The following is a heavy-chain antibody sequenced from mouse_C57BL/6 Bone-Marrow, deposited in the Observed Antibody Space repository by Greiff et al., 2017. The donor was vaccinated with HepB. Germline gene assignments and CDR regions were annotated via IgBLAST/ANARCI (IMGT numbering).Heavy chain of an antibody. D-gene: IGHD1-1*01. Sequence: VQLQQPGAELVRPGSSVKLSCKASGYTFTSYWMDWVKQRPGQGLEWIGNIYPSDSETHYNQKFKDKATLTVDKSSSTAYMQLSSLTSEDSAVYYCARIQLPLYAMDYWGQGTSVTVSS. V-gene: IGHV1-61*01. J-gene: IGHJ4*01. CDR2: IYPSDSET. CDR3: ARIQLPLYAMDY. CDR1: GYTFTSYW.